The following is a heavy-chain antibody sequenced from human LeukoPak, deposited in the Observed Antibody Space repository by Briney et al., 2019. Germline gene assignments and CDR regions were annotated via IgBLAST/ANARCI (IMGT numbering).Heavy chain of an antibody. J-gene: IGHJ4*02. Sequence: GGSLRLSRAASGFTFSESWMHWFRQAPGKGLEWVSRLNTYDRSTTYADSVKGRFTISSDNAKNTLYLQMNSLRIEDTAVYYCAGDLGSRNWGQGTLVTVSS. CDR3: AGDLGSRN. CDR2: LNTYDRST. D-gene: IGHD7-27*01. V-gene: IGHV3-74*03. CDR1: GFTFSESW.